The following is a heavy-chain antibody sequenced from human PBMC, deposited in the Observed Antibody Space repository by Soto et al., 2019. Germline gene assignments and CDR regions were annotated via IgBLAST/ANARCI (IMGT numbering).Heavy chain of an antibody. Sequence: ASVKVSCKASGGTFSSYAISWVRQAPGQGLEWMGGIIPIFGIANYAQKFQGGVTITADKSTSTAYMELSSLRSEDTAVYYCARGGLGQQPYSSYYYMDVWGKGTTVTVSS. V-gene: IGHV1-69*10. J-gene: IGHJ6*03. CDR3: ARGGLGQQPYSSYYYMDV. CDR1: GGTFSSYA. CDR2: IIPIFGIA. D-gene: IGHD6-13*01.